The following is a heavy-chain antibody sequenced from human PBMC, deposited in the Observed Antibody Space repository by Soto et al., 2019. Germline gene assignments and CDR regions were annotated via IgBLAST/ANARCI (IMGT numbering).Heavy chain of an antibody. CDR3: ARAGWSIVVVVAATRQYNWFDP. Sequence: PGGSLRLSCAASGFTFSSYSMNWVRQAPGKGLEWVSSISSSSSYIYYADSVKGRFTISRDNAKNSLYLQMNSLRAEDTAVYYCARAGWSIVVVVAATRQYNWFDPWGQGTLVTVSS. D-gene: IGHD2-15*01. V-gene: IGHV3-21*01. CDR1: GFTFSSYS. J-gene: IGHJ5*02. CDR2: ISSSSSYI.